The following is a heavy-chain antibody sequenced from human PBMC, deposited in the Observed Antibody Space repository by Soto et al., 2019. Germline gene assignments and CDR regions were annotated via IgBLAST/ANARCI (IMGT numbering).Heavy chain of an antibody. J-gene: IGHJ1*01. CDR3: ARDFFNDTLSPPEQFHF. CDR2: ISSSSSYI. D-gene: IGHD3-9*01. V-gene: IGHV3-21*01. CDR1: GFTFSSYS. Sequence: PGGSLRLSCAASGFTFSSYSMNWVRQAPGKGLEWVSSISSSSSYIYYADSVNGRFTISRDNAKNSLYLQMNSLRAEDTAVYYCARDFFNDTLSPPEQFHFWGQGSLVPVSS.